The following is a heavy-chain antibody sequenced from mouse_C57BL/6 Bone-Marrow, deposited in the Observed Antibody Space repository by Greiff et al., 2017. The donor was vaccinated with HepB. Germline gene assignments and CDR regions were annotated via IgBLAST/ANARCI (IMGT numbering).Heavy chain of an antibody. CDR2: IDPENGDT. CDR1: GFNIKDDY. J-gene: IGHJ4*01. Sequence: EVQLQQSGAELVRPGASVKLSCTASGFNIKDDYMHWVKQRPEQGLEWIGWIDPENGDTEYASKFQGKATITADTSSDTAYLQLSSLTSEDTAVYYCTTPDYAMDYWGQGTSVTVSS. CDR3: TTPDYAMDY. V-gene: IGHV14-4*01.